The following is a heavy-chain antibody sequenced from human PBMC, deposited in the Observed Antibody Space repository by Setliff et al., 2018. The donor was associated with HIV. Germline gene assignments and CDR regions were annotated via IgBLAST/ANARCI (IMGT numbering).Heavy chain of an antibody. CDR3: AKTIAALDY. CDR1: GFPFSTYA. V-gene: IGHV3-23*01. D-gene: IGHD6-13*01. Sequence: PGGSLRLSCAASGFPFSTYAINWVRRAPGKGLEWVSAISDSGDNTYYAASVKCRFTISRDNSRDTLYLQMNSLRVEDTAVYFCAKTIAALDYWGQGTLVTVSS. J-gene: IGHJ4*02. CDR2: ISDSGDNT.